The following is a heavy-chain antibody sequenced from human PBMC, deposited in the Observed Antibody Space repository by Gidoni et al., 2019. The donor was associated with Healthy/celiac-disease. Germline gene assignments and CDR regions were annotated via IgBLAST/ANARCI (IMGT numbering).Heavy chain of an antibody. D-gene: IGHD3-3*01. CDR1: GCTYSSYS. CDR3: ARNYDFWSGYYPPHYFDY. Sequence: EVKLVESGGGLVKPGGSMRLSWAASGCTYSSYSTNWVGQAPGKGLEWVSSISSSSRYIYYADSVKGRFTISRDNAKNSLYLQMNSLRAEDTAVYYCARNYDFWSGYYPPHYFDYWGQGTLVTVSS. V-gene: IGHV3-21*01. J-gene: IGHJ4*02. CDR2: ISSSSRYI.